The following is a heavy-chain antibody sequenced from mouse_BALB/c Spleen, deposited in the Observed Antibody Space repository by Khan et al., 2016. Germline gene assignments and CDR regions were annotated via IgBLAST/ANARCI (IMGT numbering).Heavy chain of an antibody. V-gene: IGHV9-3*02. D-gene: IGHD2-13*01. CDR2: INTNTGEP. CDR1: EYTFTNYG. CDR3: ARTGDYPYYAIDY. J-gene: IGHJ4*01. Sequence: QIQLVQSGPELKKPGETVKISCKASEYTFTNYGMNWVKQAPGKGLKWMGWINTNTGEPTYAEEFKGRFAFSLEASASTAYLETNNPKNEDSATYFCARTGDYPYYAIDYWGQGPSITVSS.